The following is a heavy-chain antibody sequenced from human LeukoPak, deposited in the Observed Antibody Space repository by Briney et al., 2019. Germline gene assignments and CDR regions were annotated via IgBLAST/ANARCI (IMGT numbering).Heavy chain of an antibody. Sequence: GGSLRLSCAASGFTFSSYAMHWVRQAPGKGLEWVAVISYDGGNKYYADSVKGRFTISRDNSKNTLYLQMNSLRAEDTAVYYCARDMATVTTIDYWGQGTLVTVSS. CDR3: ARDMATVTTIDY. CDR1: GFTFSSYA. D-gene: IGHD4-17*01. V-gene: IGHV3-30-3*01. CDR2: ISYDGGNK. J-gene: IGHJ4*02.